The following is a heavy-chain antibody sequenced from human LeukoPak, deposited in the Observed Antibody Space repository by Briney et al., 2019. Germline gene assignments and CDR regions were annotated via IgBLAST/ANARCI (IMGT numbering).Heavy chain of an antibody. CDR3: VRDPAAGWLDP. V-gene: IGHV4-59*01. D-gene: IGHD6-25*01. J-gene: IGHJ5*02. CDR2: VHYTGTT. CDR1: GDSISNYY. Sequence: SQTLSLVCSLSGDSISNYYWKWTRHPPGRGLEWMGYVHYTGTTVYHPSLKSRVTISVDLSKNQFSLKLRSVTPADPAVYYCVRDPAAGWLDPWGQGNPVTVSS.